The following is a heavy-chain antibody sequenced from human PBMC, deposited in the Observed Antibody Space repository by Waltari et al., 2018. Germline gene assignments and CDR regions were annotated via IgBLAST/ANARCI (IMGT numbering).Heavy chain of an antibody. CDR1: GGSISSYY. J-gene: IGHJ6*02. V-gene: IGHV4-4*07. CDR3: ARNPYPLWFGESTGFYGMDV. CDR2: IYTSGST. Sequence: QVQLQESGPGLVKPSETLSLTCTVSGGSISSYYWSWIRQPAGKGLEWIGRIYTSGSTNYNPSLKSRFTMSVDTSNNQFSLKLSSVTAADTAVYYCARNPYPLWFGESTGFYGMDVWGQGTTVTVSS. D-gene: IGHD3-10*01.